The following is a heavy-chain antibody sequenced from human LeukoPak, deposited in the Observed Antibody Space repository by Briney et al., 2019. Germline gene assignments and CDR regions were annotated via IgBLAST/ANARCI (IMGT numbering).Heavy chain of an antibody. Sequence: GGSLRLSCAASGFTFSSYAMSWVRQAPGKGLEWDSAISGSGGSTYYADSVKGRFTISRDNSKNTLYLQMNSLRAEDTAVYYCAKDYYDSSGYYAPPYYFDYWGQGTLVTVSS. CDR1: GFTFSSYA. CDR3: AKDYYDSSGYYAPPYYFDY. CDR2: ISGSGGST. J-gene: IGHJ4*02. V-gene: IGHV3-23*01. D-gene: IGHD3-22*01.